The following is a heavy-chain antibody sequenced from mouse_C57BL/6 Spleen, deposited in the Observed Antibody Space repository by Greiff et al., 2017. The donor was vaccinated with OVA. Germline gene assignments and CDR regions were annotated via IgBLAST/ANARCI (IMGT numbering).Heavy chain of an antibody. J-gene: IGHJ3*01. CDR3: ARGVDYDYFLAY. Sequence: VQLQQSGAELVRPGTSVKVSCKASGYAFTNYLIEWVKQRPGQGLEWIGVINPGSGGTNYNEKFKGKATLTADKSSSTAYMQLSSLTSEDSAVYFCARGVDYDYFLAYWGQGTLVTVSA. CDR2: INPGSGGT. V-gene: IGHV1-54*01. D-gene: IGHD2-4*01. CDR1: GYAFTNYL.